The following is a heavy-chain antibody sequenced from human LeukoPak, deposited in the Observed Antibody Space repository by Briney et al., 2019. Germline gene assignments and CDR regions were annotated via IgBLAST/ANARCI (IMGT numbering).Heavy chain of an antibody. D-gene: IGHD2-15*01. CDR3: VKVAHCSGGSCYLWAASDH. J-gene: IGHJ4*02. CDR2: ISRNGGST. Sequence: GGSLRLSCSASGFTFSTYGSHWVRQAPGKGLEYVSAISRNGGSTNYADSVKGRFTISRENSKNTLFLQMNSLRLEDTAIYHCVKVAHCSGGSCYLWAASDHWGQGALVTVSS. V-gene: IGHV3-64D*09. CDR1: GFTFSTYG.